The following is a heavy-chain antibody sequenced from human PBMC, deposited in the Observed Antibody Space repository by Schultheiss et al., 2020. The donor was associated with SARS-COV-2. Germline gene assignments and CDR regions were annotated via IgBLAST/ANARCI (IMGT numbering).Heavy chain of an antibody. CDR1: GYTFTGYY. D-gene: IGHD6-19*01. Sequence: ASVKVSCKASGYTFTGYYMHWVRQAPGQGLEWMGWINPSGGSTSYAQKFQGRVTMTTDTSTSTAYMELRSLRSDDTAVYYCATRSSGWYEPYFDYWGQGTLVTVSS. CDR3: ATRSSGWYEPYFDY. CDR2: INPSGGST. V-gene: IGHV1-46*01. J-gene: IGHJ4*02.